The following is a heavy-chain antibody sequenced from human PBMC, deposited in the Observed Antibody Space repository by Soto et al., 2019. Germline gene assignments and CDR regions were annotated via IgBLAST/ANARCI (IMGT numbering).Heavy chain of an antibody. D-gene: IGHD3-16*01. CDR3: ARSISGFGAKNWFDP. CDR2: IYYSGST. CDR1: GGAMTSYY. V-gene: IGHV4-59*01. Sequence: QVQLQESGPGLVKPSGTLSLTCTVSGGAMTSYYWSWIRQSPGKGLEWIGYIYYSGSTSYDPSLKSRVTISIDTSKNQFPLSLSSVTAADTAVYYCARSISGFGAKNWFDPWGQGTLVTVSS. J-gene: IGHJ5*02.